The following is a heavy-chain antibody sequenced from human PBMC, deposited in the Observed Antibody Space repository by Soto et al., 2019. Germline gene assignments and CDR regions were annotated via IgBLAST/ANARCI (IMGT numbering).Heavy chain of an antibody. D-gene: IGHD6-19*01. CDR2: IIPIFGTA. CDR1: GCTFSSYA. J-gene: IGHJ5*02. CDR3: ARGGQWLVNWFDP. Sequence: SVKVSCKASGCTFSSYAISWVRQAPGQGLEWMGGIIPIFGTANYAQKFQGRVTITADESTSTAYMELSSLRSEDTAVYYCARGGQWLVNWFDPWGQGTLVTVSP. V-gene: IGHV1-69*13.